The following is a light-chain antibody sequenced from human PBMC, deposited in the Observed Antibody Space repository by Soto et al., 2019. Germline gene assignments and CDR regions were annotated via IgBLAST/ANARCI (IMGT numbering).Light chain of an antibody. CDR1: QGIRND. Sequence: AIQMTQSPSSLSASVGDRVTITCRASQGIRNDLGWYQQKPGKAPKLLIYATSSLQSGVPSRFSGGGSGTDFTLTISSLQPEDFATYYCLQDYNYPLTFGGGTKVEI. CDR3: LQDYNYPLT. CDR2: ATS. J-gene: IGKJ4*01. V-gene: IGKV1-6*01.